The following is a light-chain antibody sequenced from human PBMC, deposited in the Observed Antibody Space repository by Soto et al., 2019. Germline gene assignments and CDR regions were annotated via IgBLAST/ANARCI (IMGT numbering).Light chain of an antibody. CDR1: QSIRIY. Sequence: DIQMTQSPSSLSASVGDRVTISFRASQSIRIYLNWYQQKPGKAPKLLIYAASSLQSGVPSRFSGSGSGTDFTLTISSLQREDFATYYCQQSSTTPWTFGQGTKVDI. V-gene: IGKV1-39*01. CDR2: AAS. CDR3: QQSSTTPWT. J-gene: IGKJ1*01.